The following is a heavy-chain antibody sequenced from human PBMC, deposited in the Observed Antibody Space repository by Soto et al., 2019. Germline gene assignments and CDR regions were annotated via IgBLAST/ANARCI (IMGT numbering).Heavy chain of an antibody. J-gene: IGHJ4*02. Sequence: PGGSLRLSCAASGFTFSSFSMTWVRQAPGKGLEWVSAISGSGGTTYYADSVKDRFTISRDNSKSTLFLQMHSLRAEDTAVYYCAKYGRDSSAWKADYWGQGTLLTVSS. V-gene: IGHV3-23*01. D-gene: IGHD6-19*01. CDR1: GFTFSSFS. CDR3: AKYGRDSSAWKADY. CDR2: ISGSGGTT.